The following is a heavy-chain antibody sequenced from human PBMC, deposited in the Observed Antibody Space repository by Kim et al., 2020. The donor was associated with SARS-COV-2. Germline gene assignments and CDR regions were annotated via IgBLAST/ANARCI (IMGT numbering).Heavy chain of an antibody. J-gene: IGHJ4*02. V-gene: IGHV3-7*01. CDR3: ARGEYYDFWSGYYARYYFDY. Sequence: GGSLRLSCAASGFTFSSYWMSWVRQAPGKGLEWVANIKQDGSEKYYVDSVKGRFTISRDNAKNSLYLQMNSLRAEDTAVYYCARGEYYDFWSGYYARYYFDYWGQGALVTVSS. CDR2: IKQDGSEK. D-gene: IGHD3-3*01. CDR1: GFTFSSYW.